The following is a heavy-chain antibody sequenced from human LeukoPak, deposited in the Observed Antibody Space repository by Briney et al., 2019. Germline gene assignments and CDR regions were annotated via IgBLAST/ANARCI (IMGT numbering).Heavy chain of an antibody. CDR1: GFTFTSSA. CDR3: AATRRGYYDSSGYYYVFAYYYMDV. V-gene: IGHV1-58*02. CDR2: IVVGSGNT. J-gene: IGHJ6*03. Sequence: ASVKVSCKASGFTFTSSAMQWVRQARGQRVEWIGWIVVGSGNTNYAQKFQERVTITRDMSTSTAYMELSSLRSEDTAVYYCAATRRGYYDSSGYYYVFAYYYMDVWGKGTTVTVSS. D-gene: IGHD3-22*01.